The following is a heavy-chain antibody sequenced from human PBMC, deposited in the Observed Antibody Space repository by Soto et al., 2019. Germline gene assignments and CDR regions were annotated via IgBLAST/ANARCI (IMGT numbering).Heavy chain of an antibody. J-gene: IGHJ4*02. CDR3: AKVSLVGAHKLYYFDY. CDR2: ISGSGGST. Sequence: GGSLRLSCAASGFTFSSYAMSWVRQAPGKGLEWVSAISGSGGSTYYADSVKGRFTISRDNSKNTLYLQMNSLRAEDTAVYYCAKVSLVGAHKLYYFDYWGQGTLVTVSS. D-gene: IGHD1-26*01. CDR1: GFTFSSYA. V-gene: IGHV3-23*01.